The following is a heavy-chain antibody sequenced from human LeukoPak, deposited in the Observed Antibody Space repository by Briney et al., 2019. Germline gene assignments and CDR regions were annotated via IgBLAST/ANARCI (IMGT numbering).Heavy chain of an antibody. CDR2: ISYDGSNK. V-gene: IGHV3-30-3*01. CDR1: GFTFSSYA. J-gene: IGHJ4*02. D-gene: IGHD3-22*01. Sequence: GGSLRLSCAASGFTFSSYAMHWVRQAPGKGLEWVAVISYDGSNKYYADSVKGRFTISRDNSKNTLYLQMNSLRAEDTAVYYCARELMIVVALAGFDYWGQGTPVTVSS. CDR3: ARELMIVVALAGFDY.